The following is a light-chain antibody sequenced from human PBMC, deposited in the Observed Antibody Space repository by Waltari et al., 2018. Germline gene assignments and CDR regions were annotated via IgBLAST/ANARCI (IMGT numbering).Light chain of an antibody. Sequence: DIQMTQSPSTLSSSLGARVTITCRASQSVNSWLAWYQQKPGKAPNLLIYKASNLDSGVPSRFSGGGSGTEFTLTISSLQPEDFATYYCQQLNSYPVTFGQGTKLEIK. CDR3: QQLNSYPVT. V-gene: IGKV1-5*03. CDR2: KAS. CDR1: QSVNSW. J-gene: IGKJ2*01.